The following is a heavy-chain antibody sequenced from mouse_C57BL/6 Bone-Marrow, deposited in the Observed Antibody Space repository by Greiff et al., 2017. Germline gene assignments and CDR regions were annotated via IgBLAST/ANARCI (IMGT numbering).Heavy chain of an antibody. Sequence: EVQRVESGPGMVKPSQSLSLTCTVTGYSITSGYDWHWIRHFPGNKLEWMGYISYSGSTNYNPSLKSRISITHDTSKNHFFLKLNSVTTEDTATYYCARVRYYGSSPYAMDYWGQGTSVTVSS. CDR1: GYSITSGYD. CDR2: ISYSGST. CDR3: ARVRYYGSSPYAMDY. V-gene: IGHV3-1*01. D-gene: IGHD1-1*01. J-gene: IGHJ4*01.